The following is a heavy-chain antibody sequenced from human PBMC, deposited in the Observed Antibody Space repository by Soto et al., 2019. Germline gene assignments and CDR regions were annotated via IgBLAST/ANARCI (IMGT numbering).Heavy chain of an antibody. Sequence: LSETLSLTCTVSCGSISSGGYYWSWIRQHPGKGLEWIGYIYYSGSTYYNPSLKSRVTISVDTSKNQFSLKLSSVTAADTAVYYCARLTYGDYDLDYWGQGTLVTVSS. CDR1: CGSISSGGYY. CDR2: IYYSGST. D-gene: IGHD4-17*01. CDR3: ARLTYGDYDLDY. J-gene: IGHJ4*02. V-gene: IGHV4-31*03.